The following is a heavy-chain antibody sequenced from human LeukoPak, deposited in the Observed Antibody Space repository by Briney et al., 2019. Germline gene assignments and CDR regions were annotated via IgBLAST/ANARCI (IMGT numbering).Heavy chain of an antibody. CDR1: GGSISSYY. CDR2: IYYSGNT. J-gene: IGHJ4*02. D-gene: IGHD2-15*01. Sequence: KPSETLSLTCTVSGGSISSYYWVWIRQPPGKGLEWIGSIYYSGNTHYNPSLKSRVTISVDTSKNQFSLNLAFVTAADTAVYYCARVGVFGYCTRDSCHSPLDYWGQGTLVTVSS. CDR3: ARVGVFGYCTRDSCHSPLDY. V-gene: IGHV4-39*07.